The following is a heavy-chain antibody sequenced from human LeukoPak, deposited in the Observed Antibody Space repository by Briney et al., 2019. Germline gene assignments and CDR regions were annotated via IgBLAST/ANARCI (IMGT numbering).Heavy chain of an antibody. CDR1: GDSVRSYY. Sequence: SETLSLTCTVSGDSVRSYYWSWIRQPPGQGLEWLGHINDRGSTNYNPSLQGRVAISIDTSKNQFSLKVNSVTAADTAVYYCVRDSRYGSGWFEDGLDFWGQGTTVTVSS. CDR3: VRDSRYGSGWFEDGLDF. CDR2: INDRGST. D-gene: IGHD6-13*01. J-gene: IGHJ6*02. V-gene: IGHV4-59*02.